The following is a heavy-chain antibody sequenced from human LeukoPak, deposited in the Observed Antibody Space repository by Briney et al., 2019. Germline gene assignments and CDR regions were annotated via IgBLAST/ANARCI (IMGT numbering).Heavy chain of an antibody. V-gene: IGHV3-21*01. CDR3: ARDHVAGAGRFDY. CDR2: ISSSSSYI. CDR1: GFTFSSYS. Sequence: GGSLRLSCAASGFTFSSYSMNWVRQAPGKGLEWVSSISSSSSYIYYADSVKGRFTISRDNAKNSLYLQMNSLRAEDTAVYYCARDHVAGAGRFDYWGQGTLVTVSS. J-gene: IGHJ4*02. D-gene: IGHD6-19*01.